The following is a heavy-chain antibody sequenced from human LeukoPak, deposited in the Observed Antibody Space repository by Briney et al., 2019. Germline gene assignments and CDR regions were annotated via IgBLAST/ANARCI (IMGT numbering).Heavy chain of an antibody. CDR1: GFTFSSYA. D-gene: IGHD4-23*01. Sequence: PGGSLRLSCAASGFTFSSYAMSWVRQAPGKGLEWVSAISGSGGSTYYADSVKGRFTISRDNAKNSLHLQMNSLSVEDTAVYYCASTNSLDYWGQGTLVTVPS. CDR3: ASTNSLDY. CDR2: ISGSGGST. V-gene: IGHV3-23*01. J-gene: IGHJ4*02.